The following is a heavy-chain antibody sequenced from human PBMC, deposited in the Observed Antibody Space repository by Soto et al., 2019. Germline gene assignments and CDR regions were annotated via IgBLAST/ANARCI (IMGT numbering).Heavy chain of an antibody. Sequence: QVQLVESGGGVVQPGRSLRLSCAASGFTFSSYAMHWVRQAPGKGLEWVAVISYDGSNKYYADSVKGRFTISRDNSKKTLYLQMNSLRAEDTAVYYCARDHTNYGMDVWGQGTTVTVSS. CDR1: GFTFSSYA. J-gene: IGHJ6*02. CDR2: ISYDGSNK. CDR3: ARDHTNYGMDV. V-gene: IGHV3-30-3*01.